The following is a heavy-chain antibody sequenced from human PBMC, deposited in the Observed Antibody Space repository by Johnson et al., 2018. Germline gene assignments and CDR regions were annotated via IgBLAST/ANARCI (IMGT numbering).Heavy chain of an antibody. CDR2: VSYVGCNR. Sequence: QVQLVQSGGGVVQXGRSLILXRVPSGFTFSTYGLHWVRQAPGKGLDWVEYVSYVGCNRHYGAFVKGRFTISRDNSKKTLFLEMNTLRPEDTAVYYCARGGVYGNLPYVEYWGQGTLVTVSS. D-gene: IGHD2-21*01. CDR1: GFTFSTYG. J-gene: IGHJ4*02. CDR3: ARGGVYGNLPYVEY. V-gene: IGHV3-30*03.